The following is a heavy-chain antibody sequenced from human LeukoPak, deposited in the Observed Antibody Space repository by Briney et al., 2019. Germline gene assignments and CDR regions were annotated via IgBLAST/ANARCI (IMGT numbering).Heavy chain of an antibody. CDR2: IYPGDSDT. CDR3: ARIIRYGYNYLDAFDI. J-gene: IGHJ3*02. CDR1: GYSFMSYW. V-gene: IGHV5-51*01. D-gene: IGHD5-24*01. Sequence: GESLKISWKGSGYSFMSYWIGWVRQMPGKGLEWMRIIYPGDSDTRYSPSFQGQVTTSVDKSISTAYLQWSSLKASDTAMYYCARIIRYGYNYLDAFDIWGQGTMVTVSS.